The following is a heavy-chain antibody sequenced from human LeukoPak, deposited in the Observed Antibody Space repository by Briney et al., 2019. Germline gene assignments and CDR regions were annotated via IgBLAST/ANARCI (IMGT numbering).Heavy chain of an antibody. CDR3: AHLAARPDC. CDR2: IKEDGSGK. V-gene: IGHV3-7*01. D-gene: IGHD6-6*01. CDR1: GFTFSTYW. J-gene: IGHJ4*02. Sequence: GGSLRLSCAASGFTFSTYWMSWVRQAPGKGLEWVANIKEDGSGKYYVDSVKGRFSISRDNAKNSLYLQINSLRAEDTAVYYCAHLAARPDCWGQGTLVPVSS.